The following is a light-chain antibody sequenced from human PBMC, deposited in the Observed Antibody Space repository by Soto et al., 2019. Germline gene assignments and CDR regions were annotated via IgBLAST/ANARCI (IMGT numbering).Light chain of an antibody. V-gene: IGKV3-20*01. Sequence: EVVMTQSPGTLSVSPGERATLSCRASQSVRSDLVWYQQKPGQAPRLLIYGASSRATGIPDRFSGSGSGTDFTLTISRLEPEDFAVYYCQQYGSSPITFGQGTRLEIK. J-gene: IGKJ5*01. CDR3: QQYGSSPIT. CDR2: GAS. CDR1: QSVRSD.